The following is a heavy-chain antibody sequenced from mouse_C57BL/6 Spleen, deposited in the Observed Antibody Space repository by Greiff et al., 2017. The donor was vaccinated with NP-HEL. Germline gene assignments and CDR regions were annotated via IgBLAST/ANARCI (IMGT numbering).Heavy chain of an antibody. D-gene: IGHD1-1*01. CDR3: ASGRYGSSYGFAY. CDR2: IDPEDGET. J-gene: IGHJ3*01. CDR1: GFNIKDYY. V-gene: IGHV14-2*01. Sequence: EVKLMESGAELVKPGASGKLSCTASGFNIKDYYMHWVKQRTEQGLEWIGRIDPEDGETKYAPKFQGKATITADTSSNTAYLQLSSLTSEDTAVYYCASGRYGSSYGFAYWGQGTLVTVSA.